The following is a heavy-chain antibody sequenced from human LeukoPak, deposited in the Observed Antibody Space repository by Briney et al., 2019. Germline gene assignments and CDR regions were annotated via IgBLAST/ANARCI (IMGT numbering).Heavy chain of an antibody. Sequence: PGGSLRLSCAGSGFSVSSNYMSWVRQAPGKGLEWVSVIYRGDRTYYADSVKGRFTISRDNSKNTLYLQMNSLRAEDTAMYYCARLEVRGVIGPWGQGTLVSVSS. CDR2: IYRGDRT. CDR1: GFSVSSNY. CDR3: ARLEVRGVIGP. J-gene: IGHJ5*02. D-gene: IGHD3-10*01. V-gene: IGHV3-53*01.